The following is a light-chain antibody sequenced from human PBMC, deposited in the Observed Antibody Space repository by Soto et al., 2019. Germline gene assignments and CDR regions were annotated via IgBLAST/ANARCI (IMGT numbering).Light chain of an antibody. CDR1: QGIASS. J-gene: IGKJ4*01. CDR3: QQFNSYPLT. CDR2: VAS. V-gene: IGKV1-9*01. Sequence: DIHLTQSPSFLSASVGARVTITCRASQGIASSLAWNQQKAGKAPKLLIYVASTLETGVPSRFSGSGPGTEFTLTISSLQPEDFGIYYCQQFNSYPLTFGGGTKVEIK.